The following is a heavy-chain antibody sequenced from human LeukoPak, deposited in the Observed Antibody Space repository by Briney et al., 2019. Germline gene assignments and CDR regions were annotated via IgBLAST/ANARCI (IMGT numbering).Heavy chain of an antibody. Sequence: SETLSLTCTVSGGPISSYYWSWIRQPAGKGLEWIGRIYTSGSTNYNPSLKSRVTISVDKSKNQFSLKLSSVTAADTAVYYCARDESKYSSGWYWFDPWGQGTLVTVSS. J-gene: IGHJ5*02. CDR1: GGPISSYY. CDR3: ARDESKYSSGWYWFDP. V-gene: IGHV4-4*07. D-gene: IGHD6-19*01. CDR2: IYTSGST.